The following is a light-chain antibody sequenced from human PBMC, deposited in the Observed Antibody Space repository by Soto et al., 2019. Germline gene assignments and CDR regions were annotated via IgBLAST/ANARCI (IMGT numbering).Light chain of an antibody. CDR3: QQFNFYPWT. Sequence: DIQMTQSPSTLSASVGDRITITCRASQTISTWLAWYQQKPGKAPKLLIYDAYSLQSGVPSRFSGSGSGTEFTLTISSLQPDDFATYYCQQFNFYPWTFGQGTKVEIK. J-gene: IGKJ1*01. CDR2: DAY. V-gene: IGKV1-5*01. CDR1: QTISTW.